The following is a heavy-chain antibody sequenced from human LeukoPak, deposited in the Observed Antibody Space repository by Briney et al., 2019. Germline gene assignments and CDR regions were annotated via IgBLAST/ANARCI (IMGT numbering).Heavy chain of an antibody. D-gene: IGHD6-13*01. CDR2: IYYSGST. CDR3: ARGQQLATFYYYGMDV. Sequence: SETLSLTCTVSGGSISSYYWSWIRQPPGKGLEWIGYIYYSGSTNYNPSLKSRVTISLDTSKNQFSLKLSSVTAADTAVYYCARGQQLATFYYYGMDVWGQGTTVTVSS. CDR1: GGSISSYY. V-gene: IGHV4-59*01. J-gene: IGHJ6*02.